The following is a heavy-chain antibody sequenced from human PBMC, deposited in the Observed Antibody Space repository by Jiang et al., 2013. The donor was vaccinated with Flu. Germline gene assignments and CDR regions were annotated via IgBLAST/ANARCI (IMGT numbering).Heavy chain of an antibody. J-gene: IGHJ5*02. CDR2: SIIVGAP. CDR3: ARLGFHDSSGYPTWVDP. CDR1: SSSSYY. V-gene: IGHV4-39*01. Sequence: SSSSYYWGWIRQPPREGAWNGLGVSIIVGAPTTTRPSKSRVTISVDTSKNQFSLKLSSVTAADTAVYYCARLGFHDSSGYPTWVDPWGQGTLVTVSS. D-gene: IGHD3-22*01.